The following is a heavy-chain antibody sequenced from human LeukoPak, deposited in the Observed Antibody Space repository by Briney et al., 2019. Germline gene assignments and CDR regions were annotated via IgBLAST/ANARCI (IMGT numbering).Heavy chain of an antibody. CDR2: IYSGGSP. J-gene: IGHJ4*02. CDR3: AKDRFGELLYDY. V-gene: IGHV3-53*01. CDR1: GFTFSTNY. Sequence: SGGSLRLSCAASGFTFSTNYMSWVRQAPGKGLEWVSVIYSGGSPYYADSVKGRFTISRDNSKNTLYLQMNSLRAEDTAVYYCAKDRFGELLYDYWGQGTLVTVSS. D-gene: IGHD3-10*01.